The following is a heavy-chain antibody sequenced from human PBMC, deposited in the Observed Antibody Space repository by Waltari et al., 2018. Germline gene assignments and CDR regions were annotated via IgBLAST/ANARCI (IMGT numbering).Heavy chain of an antibody. V-gene: IGHV3-23*01. Sequence: EVQLLESGGGLVQPGGSLRLSCAASGFTFSDYAMSWVRQVPGKGLGWVSGIRNSGSTAYYADSVKGRFTISKDNSKSTLYLQMNSLGAEDTAIYYCAKRGDSCSTTSCYTLDRFDSWGQGTLVTVSS. CDR3: AKRGDSCSTTSCYTLDRFDS. CDR1: GFTFSDYA. D-gene: IGHD2-2*02. J-gene: IGHJ4*02. CDR2: IRNSGSTA.